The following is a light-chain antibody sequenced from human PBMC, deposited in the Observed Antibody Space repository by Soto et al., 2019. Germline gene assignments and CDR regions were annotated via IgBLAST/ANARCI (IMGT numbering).Light chain of an antibody. CDR2: DAS. V-gene: IGKV1-5*01. CDR1: DSINNW. J-gene: IGKJ1*01. CDR3: QDYTSYSGT. Sequence: IQVTQSPSTLSASVVDRVSITCRASDSINNWLARYQQKPGEAPKLLIYDASTLETGVPSRFSGSSSGTEFTLTISSLQPDDFATYYCQDYTSYSGTFGQGTKVDIK.